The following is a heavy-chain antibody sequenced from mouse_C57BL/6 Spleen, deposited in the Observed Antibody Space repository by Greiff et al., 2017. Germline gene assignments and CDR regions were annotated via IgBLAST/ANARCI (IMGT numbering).Heavy chain of an antibody. CDR1: GYAFSSYW. CDR3: ARRSTMITTGSVYAMDY. D-gene: IGHD2-4*01. Sequence: QVQLQQSGAELVKPGASVKISCKASGYAFSSYWMNWVKQRPGKGLEWIGQIYPGDGDTNYNGKFKGKATLTADKSSSTAYMQLSSLTSEDSAVYFCARRSTMITTGSVYAMDYWGQGTSVTVSS. V-gene: IGHV1-80*01. CDR2: IYPGDGDT. J-gene: IGHJ4*01.